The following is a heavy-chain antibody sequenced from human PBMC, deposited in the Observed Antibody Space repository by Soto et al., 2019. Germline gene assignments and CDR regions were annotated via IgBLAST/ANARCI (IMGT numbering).Heavy chain of an antibody. V-gene: IGHV3-21*01. J-gene: IGHJ4*02. CDR3: LIAVAGSFAPDY. Sequence: PGGSQRLSCAASGFTFSTYSMNWVRQAPGKGLEWVSYISSSSTYIYYADSVKGRFTISRDNAKNSLYLQMNSLRAEDTAVYYCLIAVAGSFAPDYWGQGTLVTVSS. D-gene: IGHD6-19*01. CDR1: GFTFSTYS. CDR2: ISSSSTYI.